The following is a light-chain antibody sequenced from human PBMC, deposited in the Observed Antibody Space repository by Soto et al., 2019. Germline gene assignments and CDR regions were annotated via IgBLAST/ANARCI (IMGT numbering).Light chain of an antibody. V-gene: IGKV1-5*01. CDR1: QSISNW. CDR2: DAS. CDR3: QQYNRYPYT. Sequence: DIQMTQSPSILSTSVGDRVTITCRASQSISNWLAWYQQKPRKAPNLLIYDASILESGVPSRFSGSGSGTEFTLTISSLQPGDFATYYCQQYNRYPYTFGQGTKLEIK. J-gene: IGKJ2*01.